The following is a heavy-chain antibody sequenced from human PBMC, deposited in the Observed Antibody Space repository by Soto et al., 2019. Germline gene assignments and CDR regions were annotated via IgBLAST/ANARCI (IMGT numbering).Heavy chain of an antibody. D-gene: IGHD2-21*02. V-gene: IGHV4-39*01. CDR2: MFYSGAT. Sequence: QLQLQESGPGLVKPSETLSLTCTVSGGSISDISYCWGWIRQPPGKGLQWIGCMFYSGATYYNPSLKNRVTLSVDTSNNEFSLKLVSVTAPDTAVYYCARHKSGSDRLDPWGQGTLVTVSS. CDR1: GGSISDISYC. J-gene: IGHJ5*02. CDR3: ARHKSGSDRLDP.